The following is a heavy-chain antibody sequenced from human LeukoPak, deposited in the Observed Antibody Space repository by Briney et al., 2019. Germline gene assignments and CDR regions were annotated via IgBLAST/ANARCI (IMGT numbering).Heavy chain of an antibody. Sequence: GGSLRLSCAASGFTFSDYYMSWIRQAPGEGLEWVSYISSSGSTIYYADSVKGRFTISRDNAKNSLYLQMNSLRAEDTAVYYCARDRYFDWLEAFDIWGQGTMVTVSS. J-gene: IGHJ3*02. CDR3: ARDRYFDWLEAFDI. D-gene: IGHD3-9*01. CDR1: GFTFSDYY. V-gene: IGHV3-11*04. CDR2: ISSSGSTI.